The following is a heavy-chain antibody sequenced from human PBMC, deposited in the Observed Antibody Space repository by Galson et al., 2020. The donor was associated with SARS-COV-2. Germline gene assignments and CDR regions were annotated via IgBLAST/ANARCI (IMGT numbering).Heavy chain of an antibody. Sequence: GGSLRLSCAASGFIFSSFGMHWVRQAPGQGLEWVAVIWYDGSANYYADSVKGRFTISRDNSKNTLYLQMNSLRAEDTAVYYCARDGQWLVPYGMDVWGQGTTVTVSS. V-gene: IGHV3-33*01. CDR2: IWYDGSAN. J-gene: IGHJ6*02. CDR1: GFIFSSFG. D-gene: IGHD6-19*01. CDR3: ARDGQWLVPYGMDV.